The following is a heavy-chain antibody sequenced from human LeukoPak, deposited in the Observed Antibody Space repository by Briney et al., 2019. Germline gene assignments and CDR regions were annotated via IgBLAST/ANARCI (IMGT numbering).Heavy chain of an antibody. Sequence: GASVKVSCKASGYTFTSYYMHWVRQAPGQGLEWMGSVIPLFASTKYAQRFQGRVTITTDESTNTAYMELNSLRSEDTAVYYCARGLITAADLCYFDFWGQGTLVTVSS. J-gene: IGHJ4*02. CDR1: GYTFTSYY. CDR2: VIPLFAST. CDR3: ARGLITAADLCYFDF. V-gene: IGHV1-69*05. D-gene: IGHD6-13*01.